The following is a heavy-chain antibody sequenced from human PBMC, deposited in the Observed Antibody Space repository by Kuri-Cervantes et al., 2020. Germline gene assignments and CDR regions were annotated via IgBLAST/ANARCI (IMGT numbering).Heavy chain of an antibody. D-gene: IGHD2-15*01. CDR2: ISYDGSNK. CDR1: GFTFSSYG. V-gene: IGHV3-30*03. CDR3: ARGEVARDLYYYYGMDV. J-gene: IGHJ6*02. Sequence: GGSLRLSCAASGFTFSSYGMHWVRQAPGKGLEWVAVISYDGSNKYYADSVKGRFTISRDNSKNTLYLQMNSLRAEDTAVYYCARGEVARDLYYYYGMDVWGQGTTVTVSS.